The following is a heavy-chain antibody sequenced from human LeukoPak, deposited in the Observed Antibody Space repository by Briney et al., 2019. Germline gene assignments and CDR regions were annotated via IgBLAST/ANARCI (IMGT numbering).Heavy chain of an antibody. J-gene: IGHJ4*02. Sequence: GGSLRLSCAASGFTFINYALTWVRQAPGKGLEWVSTISNTGISTYYADSVKGRFTISRDNSRNTLYLQMNSLRAEDTAVYYCAKDRGIQLRRAPLVDYWGQGTLVTVSS. D-gene: IGHD4-23*01. CDR3: AKDRGIQLRRAPLVDY. CDR1: GFTFINYA. V-gene: IGHV3-23*01. CDR2: ISNTGIST.